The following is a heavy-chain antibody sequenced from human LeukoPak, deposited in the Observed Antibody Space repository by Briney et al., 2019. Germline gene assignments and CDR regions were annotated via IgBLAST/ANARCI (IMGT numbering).Heavy chain of an antibody. D-gene: IGHD3-22*01. V-gene: IGHV3-30*18. CDR3: AKDERPHYYDSRPTPFL. CDR2: ISYDGSNK. Sequence: PGRSLRLSCVASGFSIRTYGMNWVRQAPGKGLEWVAVISYDGSNKYYADSVKGRFTISRDNSKNTLYLQMNSLRAEDTAVYYCAKDERPHYYDSRPTPFLWGQGSTVSVSS. CDR1: GFSIRTYG. J-gene: IGHJ6*02.